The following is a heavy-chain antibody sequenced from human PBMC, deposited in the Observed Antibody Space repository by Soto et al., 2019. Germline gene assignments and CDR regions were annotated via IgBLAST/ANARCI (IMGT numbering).Heavy chain of an antibody. CDR3: AREWSAFDY. J-gene: IGHJ4*02. D-gene: IGHD2-15*01. V-gene: IGHV4-59*01. Sequence: PSDTLSLTCTVSGVSITSYKWSWIRQSPGKGLEWIAYMYSSGSSSYNPSLKSRVTISVDTSRNQYSLQLNSATAADTAVYYCAREWSAFDYWGQGILVTVSS. CDR2: MYSSGSS. CDR1: GVSITSYK.